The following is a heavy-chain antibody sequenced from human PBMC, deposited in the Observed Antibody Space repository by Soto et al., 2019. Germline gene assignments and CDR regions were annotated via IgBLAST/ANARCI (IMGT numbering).Heavy chain of an antibody. Sequence: PXDTLYLTGTVSGCPRRTGAQYWTWIRQPPGKGLEWIGYIDYSGSAFYKRSLKSRLIISVETSMNQFSLKLTSVTAADTAVYFCARDRAHFYESSVRLDYWGRGFLVPVS. D-gene: IGHD3-22*01. J-gene: IGHJ4*02. V-gene: IGHV4-30-4*02. CDR3: ARDRAHFYESSVRLDY. CDR1: GCPRRTGAQY. CDR2: IDYSGSA.